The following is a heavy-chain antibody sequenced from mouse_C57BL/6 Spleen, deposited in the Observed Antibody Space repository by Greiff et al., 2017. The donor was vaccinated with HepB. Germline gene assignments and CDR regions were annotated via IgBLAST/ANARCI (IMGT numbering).Heavy chain of an antibody. V-gene: IGHV14-4*01. CDR2: IDPENGDT. D-gene: IGHD1-1*01. CDR1: GFNIKDDY. Sequence: VHVKQSGAELVRPGASVKLSCTASGFNIKDDYMHWVKQRPEQGLEWIGWIDPENGDTEYASKFQGKATITADTSSNTAYLQLSSLTSEDTAVYYCTTLYGSSYLFAYWGQGTLVTVSA. CDR3: TTLYGSSYLFAY. J-gene: IGHJ3*01.